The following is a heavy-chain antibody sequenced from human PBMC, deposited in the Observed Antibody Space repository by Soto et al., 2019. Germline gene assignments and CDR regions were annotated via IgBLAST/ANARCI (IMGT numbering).Heavy chain of an antibody. J-gene: IGHJ4*02. Sequence: QVQLQESGPGLVKPSETLSLTCTVSGGSVSSGSYYWSWIRQPPGKGLEWIGYIYYSGSTNYNPSLKSRVTISVDTSKNQFSLKLSSVTAADTAVYYCARDRGRQQLGFDYWGQGTLVTVSS. D-gene: IGHD6-13*01. CDR1: GGSVSSGSYY. CDR2: IYYSGST. V-gene: IGHV4-61*01. CDR3: ARDRGRQQLGFDY.